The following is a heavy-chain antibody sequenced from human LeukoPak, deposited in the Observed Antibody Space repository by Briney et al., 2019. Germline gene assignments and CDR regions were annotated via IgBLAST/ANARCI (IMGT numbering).Heavy chain of an antibody. D-gene: IGHD3-10*01. J-gene: IGHJ6*02. Sequence: EASVKVSCKASGYTFTSYAMHWVRQAPGQGLEWMGWINAGNGNTKYSQKFQGRVTITRDTSASTAYMELSSLRSEDTAVYYCASSNGSGSYYPWYYYGMDVWGQGTTVTVSS. CDR1: GYTFTSYA. CDR3: ASSNGSGSYYPWYYYGMDV. V-gene: IGHV1-3*01. CDR2: INAGNGNT.